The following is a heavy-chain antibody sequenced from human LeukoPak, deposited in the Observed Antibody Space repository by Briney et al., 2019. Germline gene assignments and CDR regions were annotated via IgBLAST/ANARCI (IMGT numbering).Heavy chain of an antibody. V-gene: IGHV4-4*07. D-gene: IGHD3-3*01. Sequence: PSETLSLTCTVSGGSISSYYWSWIRQPAGKGLEWIGRIYASGSTNYNPSLKSRVTMSVDTSKNQFSLKLSSVTAADTAVYYCARDIRGDFWSGFHYYYYYYVDVWGKGTTVTVS. CDR3: ARDIRGDFWSGFHYYYYYYVDV. J-gene: IGHJ6*03. CDR1: GGSISSYY. CDR2: IYASGST.